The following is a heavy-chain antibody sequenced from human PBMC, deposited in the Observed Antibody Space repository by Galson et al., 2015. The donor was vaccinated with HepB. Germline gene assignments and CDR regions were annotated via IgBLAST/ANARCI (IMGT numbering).Heavy chain of an antibody. CDR2: ISGSGGLT. Sequence: SLRLSCAASGFTFTSYAMSWVRQAPGKGLEWVSAISGSGGLTYYADSVRGRVTISRDNFKNTLYLQIYSLRAEDTAVYYCAKCQRSSGWCFFEVWGQGTTVTVSS. CDR3: AKCQRSSGWCFFEV. D-gene: IGHD6-19*01. CDR1: GFTFTSYA. J-gene: IGHJ6*02. V-gene: IGHV3-23*01.